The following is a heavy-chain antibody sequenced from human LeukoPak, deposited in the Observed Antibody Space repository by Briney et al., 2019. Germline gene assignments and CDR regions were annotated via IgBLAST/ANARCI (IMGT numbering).Heavy chain of an antibody. J-gene: IGHJ4*02. Sequence: SVKVSCKASGGTFSSYGISWVRQAPGQGLEWMGTILPIFNSTNYAQKFQDRVTVTEDESTGTVYMEVNSLRSDDTAVYYCARVKGASDNYGDDYWGQGTLVTVSS. D-gene: IGHD4-17*01. V-gene: IGHV1-69*13. CDR1: GGTFSSYG. CDR3: ARVKGASDNYGDDY. CDR2: ILPIFNST.